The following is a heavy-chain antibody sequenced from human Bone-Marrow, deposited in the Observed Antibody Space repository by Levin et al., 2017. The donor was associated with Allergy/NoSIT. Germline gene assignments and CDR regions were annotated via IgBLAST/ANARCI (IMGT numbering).Heavy chain of an antibody. D-gene: IGHD2-8*01. J-gene: IGHJ5*02. V-gene: IGHV1-69*13. CDR2: IIPIFGTA. Sequence: PVASVKVSCKASGGTFSSYAISWVRQAPGQGLEWMGGIIPIFGTANYAQKFQGRVTITADESTSTAYMELSSLRSEDTAVYYCARDSGSYCTNGVCYVDWFDPWGQGTLVTVSS. CDR3: ARDSGSYCTNGVCYVDWFDP. CDR1: GGTFSSYA.